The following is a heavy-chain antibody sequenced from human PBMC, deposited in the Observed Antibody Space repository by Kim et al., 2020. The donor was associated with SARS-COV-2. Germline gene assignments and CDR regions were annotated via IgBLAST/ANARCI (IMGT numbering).Heavy chain of an antibody. D-gene: IGHD6-13*01. Sequence: ASVKVSCKASGYTFTSYGISWVRQAPEQGLEWMGWISAYNGNTNYAQKLQGRVTMTTDTSTSTAYMELRSLRSDDTAVYYCARVCTSSSWYRWELLHDYWGQGTLVTVSS. V-gene: IGHV1-18*04. CDR1: GYTFTSYG. CDR3: ARVCTSSSWYRWELLHDY. J-gene: IGHJ4*02. CDR2: ISAYNGNT.